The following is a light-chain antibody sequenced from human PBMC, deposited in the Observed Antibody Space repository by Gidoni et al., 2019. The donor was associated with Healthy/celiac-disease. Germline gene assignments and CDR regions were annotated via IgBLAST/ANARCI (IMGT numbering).Light chain of an antibody. J-gene: IGLJ2*01. Sequence: SSELTQDPAVSVALGPTVRITCPGDSLRSYYASWYQQKQGQAPVLVTYGKNKLPSGIPDRFSGSSSGNTASLTITGAQAEDEADYYCNSRDSSGNHHVVFGGGTKLTVL. V-gene: IGLV3-19*01. CDR2: GKN. CDR1: SLRSYY. CDR3: NSRDSSGNHHVV.